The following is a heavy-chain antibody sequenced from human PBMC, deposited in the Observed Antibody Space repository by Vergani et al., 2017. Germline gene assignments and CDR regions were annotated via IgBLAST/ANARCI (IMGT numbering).Heavy chain of an antibody. D-gene: IGHD3-10*01. CDR2: IKQDGSEK. Sequence: EVQLVESGGGLVPPGRSLRLSCAASGFSFGDCAMTWVRQAPGKGLEWVANIKQDGSEKYYVDSVKGRFTISRDNAKNSLYLQMNSLRAEDTAVYYWARDRGMDVWGK. V-gene: IGHV3-7*01. CDR1: GFSFGDCA. J-gene: IGHJ6*03. CDR3: ARDRGMDV.